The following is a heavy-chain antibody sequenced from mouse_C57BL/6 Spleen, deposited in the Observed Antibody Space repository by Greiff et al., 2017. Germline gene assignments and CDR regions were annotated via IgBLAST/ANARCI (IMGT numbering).Heavy chain of an antibody. J-gene: IGHJ1*03. V-gene: IGHV1-64*01. CDR2: IHPNSGST. CDR3: ARGSSLYYGSSYDWYFDV. Sequence: QVQLQQPGAELVKPGASVKLSCKASGYTFTSYWMHWVKQRPGQGLEWIGMIHPNSGSTNYNEKFKSKATLTVDKSSSTAYMQLSSLTSEDSAVYYCARGSSLYYGSSYDWYFDVWGTGTTVTVSS. D-gene: IGHD1-1*01. CDR1: GYTFTSYW.